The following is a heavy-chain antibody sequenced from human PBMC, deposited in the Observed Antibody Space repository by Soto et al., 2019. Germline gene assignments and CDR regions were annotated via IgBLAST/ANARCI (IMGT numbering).Heavy chain of an antibody. CDR3: ARAEARITIFGVVTSYYGMDV. J-gene: IGHJ6*02. CDR1: GFTFSSYG. CDR2: IWYDGSNK. Sequence: PGGSLRLSXAASGFTFSSYGMHWVRQAPGKGLEWVAVIWYDGSNKYYADSVKGRFTISRDNSKNTLYLQMNSLRAEDTAVYYCARAEARITIFGVVTSYYGMDVWGQGTTVTVSS. D-gene: IGHD3-3*01. V-gene: IGHV3-33*01.